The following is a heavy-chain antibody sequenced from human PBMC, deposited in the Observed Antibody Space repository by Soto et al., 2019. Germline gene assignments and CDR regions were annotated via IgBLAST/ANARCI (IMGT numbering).Heavy chain of an antibody. D-gene: IGHD3-16*01. Sequence: QVQLQESGPGLVKPSQTLSLTCTVSGGSISSGDYYWSWIRQPPGKGLEWGWYIYYSGNTYYKPSLKIRITISVDTSTHHFFLKVNSVTAADTAVYYCARLLPSGGAFDIWGQGTMVTVSS. CDR1: GGSISSGDYY. CDR2: IYYSGNT. V-gene: IGHV4-30-4*01. J-gene: IGHJ3*02. CDR3: ARLLPSGGAFDI.